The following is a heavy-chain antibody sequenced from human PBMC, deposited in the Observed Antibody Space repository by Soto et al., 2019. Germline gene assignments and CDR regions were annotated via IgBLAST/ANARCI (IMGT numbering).Heavy chain of an antibody. CDR1: GVSISSYY. V-gene: IGHV4-59*01. CDR2: IYYSGST. Sequence: SETLSLTCTVSGVSISSYYWSWIRQPPGKGLEWIGYIYYSGSTNYNPSLKSRVTISVDTSKNQFSLKLSSVTAADTAVYYCAKAAYYYYYYYMDVWGKGTTVTVSS. J-gene: IGHJ6*03. CDR3: AKAAYYYYYYYMDV.